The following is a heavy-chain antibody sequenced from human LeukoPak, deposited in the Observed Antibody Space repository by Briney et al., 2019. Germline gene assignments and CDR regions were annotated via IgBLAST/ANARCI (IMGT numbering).Heavy chain of an antibody. Sequence: GASVKVSCKASGYTSTGYYMHWVRQAPGQGLEWMGWINPNSGGTNYAQKFQGRVTMTRDTSISTAYMELSRLRSDDTAVYYCARAYYDILTGYYFAPYYFDYWGQGTLVTVSS. V-gene: IGHV1-2*02. CDR3: ARAYYDILTGYYFAPYYFDY. J-gene: IGHJ4*02. CDR1: GYTSTGYY. D-gene: IGHD3-9*01. CDR2: INPNSGGT.